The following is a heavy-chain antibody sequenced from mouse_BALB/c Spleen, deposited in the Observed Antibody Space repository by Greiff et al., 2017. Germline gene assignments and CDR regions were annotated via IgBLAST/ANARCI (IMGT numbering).Heavy chain of an antibody. Sequence: VQLQESGPGLVAPSQSLSITCTVSGFSLTSYGVHWVRQPPGKGLEWLGVIWAGGSTNYNSALMSRLSISKDNSKSQVFLKMNSLQTDDTAMYYCARESSGYSFWFAYWGQGTLVTVSA. CDR1: GFSLTSYG. V-gene: IGHV2-9*02. J-gene: IGHJ3*01. D-gene: IGHD2-3*01. CDR3: ARESSGYSFWFAY. CDR2: IWAGGST.